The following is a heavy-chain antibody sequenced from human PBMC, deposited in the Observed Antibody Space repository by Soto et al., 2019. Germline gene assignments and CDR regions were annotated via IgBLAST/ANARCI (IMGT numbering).Heavy chain of an antibody. CDR2: ISGSGGST. V-gene: IGHV3-23*01. CDR3: EKARAIAAARTRYYGMEV. D-gene: IGHD6-13*01. Sequence: GGSLRLSCAASGFTFSSYAMSWVRQAPGKGLEWVSAISGSGGSTYYADSVKGRFTISRDNSKNTLYLQMNSLRAEDTAVYYCEKARAIAAARTRYYGMEVWGQGTMLTVSS. CDR1: GFTFSSYA. J-gene: IGHJ6*02.